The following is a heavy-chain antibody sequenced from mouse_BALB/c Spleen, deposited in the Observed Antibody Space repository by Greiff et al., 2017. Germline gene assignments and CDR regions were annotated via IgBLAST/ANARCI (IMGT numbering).Heavy chain of an antibody. CDR1: GYTFTDYN. J-gene: IGHJ3*01. D-gene: IGHD2-4*01. CDR2: IYPYNGGT. CDR3: ARGSYYDYDGFAY. Sequence: EVQLVESGPELVKPGASVKISCKASGYTFTDYNMHWVKQSHGKSLEWIGYIYPYNGGTGYNQKFKSKATLTVDNSSSTAYMELRSLTSEDSAVYYCARGSYYDYDGFAYWGQGTLVTVSA. V-gene: IGHV1S29*02.